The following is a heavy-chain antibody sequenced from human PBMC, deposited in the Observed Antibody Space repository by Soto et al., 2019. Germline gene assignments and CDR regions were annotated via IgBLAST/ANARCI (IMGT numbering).Heavy chain of an antibody. J-gene: IGHJ3*02. V-gene: IGHV4-59*12. CDR2: IYYSGST. CDR1: GGSISSYY. Sequence: SETLSLTCTVSGGSISSYYWSWIRQPPGKGLEWIGYIYYSGSTYYNPSLKSRVTISVDTSKNQFSLKLSSVTAADTAVYYCARVGSSSWYSAFDIWGQGTMVTVSS. D-gene: IGHD6-13*01. CDR3: ARVGSSSWYSAFDI.